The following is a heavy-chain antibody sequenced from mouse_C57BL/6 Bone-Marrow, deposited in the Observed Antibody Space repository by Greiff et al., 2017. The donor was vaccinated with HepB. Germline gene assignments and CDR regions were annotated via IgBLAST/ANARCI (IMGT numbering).Heavy chain of an antibody. J-gene: IGHJ1*03. Sequence: QVQLQQPGAELVRPGSSVKLSCKASGYTFPSYWMHWVKQRPIQGLEWIGNIDPSDSETHYNQKFKDKATLTVDKSSSTAYMQLSSLTSEDSAVYYCASHGDYGGSYRWYFGGCGTGTTVTVSS. V-gene: IGHV1-52*01. CDR2: IDPSDSET. CDR1: GYTFPSYW. D-gene: IGHD1-1*01. CDR3: ASHGDYGGSYRWYFGG.